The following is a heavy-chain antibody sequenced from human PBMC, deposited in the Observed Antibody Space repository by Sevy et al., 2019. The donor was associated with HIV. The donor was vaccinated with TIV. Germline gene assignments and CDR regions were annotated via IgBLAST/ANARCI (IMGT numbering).Heavy chain of an antibody. Sequence: GGSLRLSCAASGFTFSDYYMSWIRQAPGKGLEWVSYISSSGSTIYYADSVKGRFTISRDNAKNSLYLQMNSLRAEDTAVYYWARFRVRFLGWVGGMDVWGQGTTVTVSS. V-gene: IGHV3-11*01. D-gene: IGHD3-3*01. J-gene: IGHJ6*02. CDR1: GFTFSDYY. CDR3: ARFRVRFLGWVGGMDV. CDR2: ISSSGSTI.